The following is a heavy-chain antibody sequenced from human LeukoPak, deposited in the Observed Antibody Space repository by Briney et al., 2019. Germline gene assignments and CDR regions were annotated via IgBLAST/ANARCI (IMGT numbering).Heavy chain of an antibody. D-gene: IGHD6-19*01. V-gene: IGHV4-59*01. CDR2: IYYNGNT. J-gene: IGHJ4*02. Sequence: SSETLSLTCSVSGGSIGSYHWNWIRQPPGKGLEWIGYIYYNGNTNYNPSLKSRVTISLDTSKNQFSLKLTSVTAADTAVYYCARAWFSSGWYPFDNWGQGTLVTVSS. CDR3: ARAWFSSGWYPFDN. CDR1: GGSIGSYH.